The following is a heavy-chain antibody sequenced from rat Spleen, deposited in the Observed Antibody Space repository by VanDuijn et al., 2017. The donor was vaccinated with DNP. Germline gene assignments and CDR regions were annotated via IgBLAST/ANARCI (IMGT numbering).Heavy chain of an antibody. V-gene: IGHV3-3*01. D-gene: IGHD4-2*01. CDR3: ARWSDYFDY. Sequence: EVQLQESGPGLVKPSQSLSLTCSVTGYSITSSYRWNWIRQFPGNKLEWMGSLNSAGSTNYNPSLKGRISITSDTSKNQFFLQVNSVTTEDTATYYCARWSDYFDYWGQGVMVTVSS. CDR2: LNSAGST. J-gene: IGHJ2*01. CDR1: GYSITSSYR.